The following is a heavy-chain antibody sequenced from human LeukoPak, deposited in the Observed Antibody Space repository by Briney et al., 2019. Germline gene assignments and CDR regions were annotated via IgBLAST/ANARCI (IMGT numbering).Heavy chain of an antibody. CDR2: IWYDGSNK. J-gene: IGHJ6*02. D-gene: IGHD3-10*01. CDR1: GFTFSSYG. CDR3: ARAMVRGVRSNGMDV. Sequence: GGSLRLSCAASGFTFSSYGMHWVRQAPGKGLECVAVIWYDGSNKYYADSVKGRFTISRDNSKNTLYLQMNSLRAEDTAVYYCARAMVRGVRSNGMDVWGQGTTVTVSS. V-gene: IGHV3-33*01.